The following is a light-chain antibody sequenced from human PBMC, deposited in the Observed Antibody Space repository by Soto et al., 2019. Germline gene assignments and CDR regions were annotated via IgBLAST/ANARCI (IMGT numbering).Light chain of an antibody. J-gene: IGLJ3*02. CDR3: SSHAGSNNLV. Sequence: QSALTQPASVSGSPGQSITISCTGTSTDIGAYNYVSWYQQHPGKAPKLLIYEVSRRPFGVPDRFSGSKSGNTASLTVSGLQAEDEADYYCSSHAGSNNLVFGGGTKLTVL. CDR1: STDIGAYNY. CDR2: EVS. V-gene: IGLV2-8*01.